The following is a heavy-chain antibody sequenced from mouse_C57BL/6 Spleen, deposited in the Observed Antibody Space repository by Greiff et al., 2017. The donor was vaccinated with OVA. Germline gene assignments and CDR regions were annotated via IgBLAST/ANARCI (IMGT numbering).Heavy chain of an antibody. V-gene: IGHV1-50*01. CDR3: ARRGSNYVIMDY. D-gene: IGHD2-5*01. J-gene: IGHJ4*01. CDR2: IDPSDSYT. CDR1: GYTFTSYW. Sequence: QVQLQQPGAELVKPGASVKLSCKASGYTFTSYWMQWVKQRPGQGLEWIGEIDPSDSYTNYNQKFKGKATLTVDTSSSTAYMQLSSLTSEDSAVYYCARRGSNYVIMDYWGQGTSVTVSS.